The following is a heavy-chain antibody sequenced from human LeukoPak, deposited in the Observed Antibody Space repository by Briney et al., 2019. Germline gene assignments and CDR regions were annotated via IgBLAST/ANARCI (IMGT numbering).Heavy chain of an antibody. Sequence: PSETLSLTCAVYGGSFSGYYWSWIRQPPGEGLEWIGEINHSGSTNYNPSLKSRVTISVDTSKNQFSLKLSSVTAADTAVYYCASSPGPYYYDSSGYVTHDYWGQGTLVTVSS. D-gene: IGHD3-22*01. J-gene: IGHJ4*02. V-gene: IGHV4-34*01. CDR3: ASSPGPYYYDSSGYVTHDY. CDR1: GGSFSGYY. CDR2: INHSGST.